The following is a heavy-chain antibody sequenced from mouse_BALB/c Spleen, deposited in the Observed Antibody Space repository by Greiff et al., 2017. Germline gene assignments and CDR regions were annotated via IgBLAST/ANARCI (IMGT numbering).Heavy chain of an antibody. CDR3: ARQDGFAY. CDR1: GFTFSSYT. CDR2: ISNGGGST. Sequence: EVQLVESGGGLVQPGGSLKLSCAASGFTFSSYTMSWVRQTPEKRLEWVAYISNGGGSTYYPDTVKGRFTISRDNAKNTLYLQMSSLKSEDTAMYYCARQDGFAYWGQGTLVTVSA. J-gene: IGHJ3*01. V-gene: IGHV5-12-2*01.